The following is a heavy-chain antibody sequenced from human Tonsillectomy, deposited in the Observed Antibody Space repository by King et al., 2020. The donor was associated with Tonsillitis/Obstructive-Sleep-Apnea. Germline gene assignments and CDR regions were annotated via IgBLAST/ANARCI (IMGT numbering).Heavy chain of an antibody. CDR1: GFTFSTYG. V-gene: IGHV3-30*03. CDR3: ARGHAPEYGMDA. D-gene: IGHD3-10*01. Sequence: VQLVESGGGVVQSGRSLRLSCAASGFTFSTYGMHWVRQAPGKGLEWVAVISYDGRNKYYADSVKGRFTISRDNSKNTLYLQMNSLRAEDTAVYYCARGHAPEYGMDAWGQGTTVTVSS. J-gene: IGHJ6*02. CDR2: ISYDGRNK.